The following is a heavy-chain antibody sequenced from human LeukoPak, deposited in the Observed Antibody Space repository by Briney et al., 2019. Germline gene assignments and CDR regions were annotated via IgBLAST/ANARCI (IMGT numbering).Heavy chain of an antibody. CDR3: ARHWQQPFYGMDV. Sequence: SETLSLTCTVSGGSISSSIYYWGWIRQPPGKGLEWIGSIYYSGSTYYNPSLKSRVTISVDTSKNQFSLKLSSVTAADTAVYYCARHWQQPFYGMDVWGQGTTVTVSS. J-gene: IGHJ6*02. CDR1: GGSISSSIYY. CDR2: IYYSGST. V-gene: IGHV4-39*01. D-gene: IGHD6-13*01.